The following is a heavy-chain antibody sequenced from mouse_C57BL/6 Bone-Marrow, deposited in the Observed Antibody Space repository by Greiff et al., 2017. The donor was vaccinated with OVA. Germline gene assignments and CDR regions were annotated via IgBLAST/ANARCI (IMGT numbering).Heavy chain of an antibody. CDR1: GFSLTSYG. CDR2: IWRGGST. V-gene: IGHV2-2*01. CDR3: ARKVNRYFDY. Sequence: VKLMESGPGLVQPSQSLSITCTVSGFSLTSYGVHWVRQSPGKGLEWLGVIWRGGSTDYNAAFISRLSISKDNSKSQVFFKMNSLQADDTAIYYCARKVNRYFDYWGQGTTLTVSS. D-gene: IGHD2-2*01. J-gene: IGHJ2*01.